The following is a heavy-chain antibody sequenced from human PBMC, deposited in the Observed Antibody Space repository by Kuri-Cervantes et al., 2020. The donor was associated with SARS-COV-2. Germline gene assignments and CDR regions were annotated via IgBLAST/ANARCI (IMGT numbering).Heavy chain of an antibody. CDR1: GYTFTDYY. CDR2: INCDTGDT. V-gene: IGHV1-2*02. Sequence: ASVKVSCKASGYTFTDYYIHWVRQAPGQGLQWMVWINCDTGDTNYGQNFQDRVIMTRDTATGTAFLELNRLTSDDTAVYFCARGSSGAWGLGTLVTVSS. J-gene: IGHJ5*02. CDR3: ARGSSGA.